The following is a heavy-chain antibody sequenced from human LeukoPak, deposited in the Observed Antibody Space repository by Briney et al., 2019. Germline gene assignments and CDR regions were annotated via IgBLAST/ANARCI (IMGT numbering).Heavy chain of an antibody. D-gene: IGHD3-3*01. Sequence: PGGSLTLSCAASGFTFSSYNVNWVRQAPGKGLEWVSYISSSGNTKFYADSVKGRFAISRDNAKNSLYLQMNSLRDDDTAVYYCARVEVVIDYWGQGTLVTVSS. V-gene: IGHV3-48*02. CDR1: GFTFSSYN. CDR2: ISSSGNTK. J-gene: IGHJ4*02. CDR3: ARVEVVIDY.